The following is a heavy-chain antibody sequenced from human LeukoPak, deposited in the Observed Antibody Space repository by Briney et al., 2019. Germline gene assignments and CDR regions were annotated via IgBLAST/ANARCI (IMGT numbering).Heavy chain of an antibody. Sequence: PSETLSLTCAVCGGSFSGYYWSWIRQPPGKGLEWIGEINHSGSTNYNPSLKSRVTISVDTSKNQFSLRLSSVTAADTAVYYCARLTSQDYYDSSGHPIDYWGQGTLVTVSS. V-gene: IGHV4-34*01. CDR1: GGSFSGYY. CDR3: ARLTSQDYYDSSGHPIDY. CDR2: INHSGST. J-gene: IGHJ4*02. D-gene: IGHD3-22*01.